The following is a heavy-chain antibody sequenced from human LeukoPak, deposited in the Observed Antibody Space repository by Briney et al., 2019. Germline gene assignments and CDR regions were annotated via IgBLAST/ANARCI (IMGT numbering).Heavy chain of an antibody. J-gene: IGHJ4*02. CDR2: VSGSHST. V-gene: IGHV3-23*01. CDR1: GFTFSNYA. CDR3: ARVRYYYGSGSYYYLDY. D-gene: IGHD3-10*01. Sequence: GGSLRLSCAASGFTFSNYAMSWVRQAPGKGLEWVSAVSGSHSTYYADSVTGRFTISRDNSKNTLCLQMNSLRAEDTAVYYCARVRYYYGSGSYYYLDYWGQGTLVTVSS.